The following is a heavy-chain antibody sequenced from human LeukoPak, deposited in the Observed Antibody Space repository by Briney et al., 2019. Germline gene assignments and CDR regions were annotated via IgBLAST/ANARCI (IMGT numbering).Heavy chain of an antibody. Sequence: GGSLRLSCVASGFTFRSYTMNWVRQAPGKGLEWVSYISTSGSISYADSVKGRFTISRDNAKDSLYLQMNRLRDEDTAVYYCARMIDYNYGYAFDSWGQGTLVTVSS. CDR1: GFTFRSYT. CDR2: ISTSGSI. V-gene: IGHV3-48*02. CDR3: ARMIDYNYGYAFDS. J-gene: IGHJ4*02. D-gene: IGHD5-18*01.